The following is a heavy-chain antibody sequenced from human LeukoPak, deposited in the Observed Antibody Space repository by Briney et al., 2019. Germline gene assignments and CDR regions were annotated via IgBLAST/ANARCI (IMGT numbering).Heavy chain of an antibody. CDR2: ISGSGGST. Sequence: GGSLRLSCAASGFTFSSYAMSWVRQAPGKGLEWVSAISGSGGSTYYADSVKGWFTISRDNSKNTLYLQMNSLRAEDTAVYYCAKGGIGHQGVFDYWGQGTLVTVSA. CDR3: AKGGIGHQGVFDY. J-gene: IGHJ4*02. CDR1: GFTFSSYA. V-gene: IGHV3-23*01. D-gene: IGHD2-2*01.